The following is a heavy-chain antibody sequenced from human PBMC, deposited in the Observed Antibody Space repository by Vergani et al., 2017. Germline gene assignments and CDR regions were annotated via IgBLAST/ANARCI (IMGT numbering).Heavy chain of an antibody. CDR2: IIPMYGTT. CDR3: ARDLYNGRVRGIVGYYAMDD. V-gene: IGHV1-69*13. Sequence: QVQLVQSGAEMEKPGSSVRVSCKASGGTFSSYAINWVRQAPGQGLEWMGRIIPMYGTTNLAQKFKGRLTIAADGSASIGYLDLSSLRSDDTAVYFCARDLYNGRVRGIVGYYAMDDWGRGTTVTVSS. CDR1: GGTFSSYA. J-gene: IGHJ6*02. D-gene: IGHD3-10*01.